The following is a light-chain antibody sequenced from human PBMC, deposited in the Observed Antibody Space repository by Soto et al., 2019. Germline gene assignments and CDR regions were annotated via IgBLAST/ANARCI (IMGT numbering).Light chain of an antibody. J-gene: IGLJ2*01. CDR2: GNN. V-gene: IGLV1-40*01. Sequence: QLVLTQPPSVSGAPGQRVTISCTGSSSNIGAGYDVHWYLQLPGTAPKLLIHGNNNRPSGVPDRFSGSKSGTSASLAITGLQAEDEADYYCQSYDNSLSGSAFGGGTQLTVL. CDR1: SSNIGAGYD. CDR3: QSYDNSLSGSA.